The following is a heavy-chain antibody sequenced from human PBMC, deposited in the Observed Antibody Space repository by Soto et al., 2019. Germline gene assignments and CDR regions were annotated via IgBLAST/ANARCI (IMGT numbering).Heavy chain of an antibody. CDR1: GFSLTTSGVG. V-gene: IGHV2-5*02. J-gene: IGHJ4*02. D-gene: IGHD1-7*01. Sequence: QITLKESGPTLMKPAQTLTLTCTFSGFSLTTSGVGVGWVRQPPGEALEWLALIYWDDDKRYSPSLRRRLTITKDTSKNLVVLTLTNVDSVDTATYYCAHRLTLNSDWNYGRFDYWGQGALVTVSS. CDR3: AHRLTLNSDWNYGRFDY. CDR2: IYWDDDK.